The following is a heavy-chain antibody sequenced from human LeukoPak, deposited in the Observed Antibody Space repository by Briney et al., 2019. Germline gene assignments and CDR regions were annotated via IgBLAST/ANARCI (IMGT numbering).Heavy chain of an antibody. CDR2: ISGSGGST. D-gene: IGHD6-6*01. Sequence: GGSLRLSCAASGFTFSSYAMSWVRQAPGKGLERVSAISGSGGSTYYADSVKGRFTISRDNFKNTLYLQMNSLRAEDTAVYYCAKDRARSDDYWGQGTLVTVSS. V-gene: IGHV3-23*01. CDR1: GFTFSSYA. CDR3: AKDRARSDDY. J-gene: IGHJ4*02.